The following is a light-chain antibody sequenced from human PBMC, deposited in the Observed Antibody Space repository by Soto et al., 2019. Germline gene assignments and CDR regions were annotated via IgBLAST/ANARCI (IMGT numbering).Light chain of an antibody. V-gene: IGLV2-18*02. CDR2: EVS. CDR3: SSYTSSSTLLV. J-gene: IGLJ2*01. CDR1: SSDVGSYNR. Sequence: QSVLTQPPSVSGSPGQSVTISCTGTSSDVGSYNRVSWYQQPPGTAPKLMIYEVSNRPSGVPDRFSGSKSGNTASLTISGLQAEDEADYYCSSYTSSSTLLVFGGGTQLTVL.